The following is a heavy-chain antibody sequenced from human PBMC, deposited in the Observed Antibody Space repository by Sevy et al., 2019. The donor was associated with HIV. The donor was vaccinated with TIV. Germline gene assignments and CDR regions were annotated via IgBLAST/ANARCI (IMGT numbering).Heavy chain of an antibody. D-gene: IGHD3-3*01. J-gene: IGHJ4*02. Sequence: ASVKVSCKASGGTFSSYAISWVRQAPGQGLEWMGGFIPIFGTANYAQKFQGRVTITADKSTSTAYMELSSLRSEDTAVYYCARGAPAYDFWSGYYYFDYWGQGTLVT. V-gene: IGHV1-69*06. CDR1: GGTFSSYA. CDR2: FIPIFGTA. CDR3: ARGAPAYDFWSGYYYFDY.